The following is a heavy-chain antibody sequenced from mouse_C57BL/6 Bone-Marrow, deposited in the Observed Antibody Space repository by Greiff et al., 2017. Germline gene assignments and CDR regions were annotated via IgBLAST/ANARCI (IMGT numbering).Heavy chain of an antibody. CDR2: FHPYNDDT. CDR3: ARRSNYGGFDY. D-gene: IGHD2-5*01. V-gene: IGHV1-47*01. Sequence: QVQLKEPGAELVKPGASVKMSCKASGYTFTTYPIEWMKQNHGKSLEWIGNFHPYNDDTKYNEKFKGKATLTVEKSSSTAYLELSRLTSDDSAVYYCARRSNYGGFDYWGQGTTLTVSS. J-gene: IGHJ2*01. CDR1: GYTFTTYP.